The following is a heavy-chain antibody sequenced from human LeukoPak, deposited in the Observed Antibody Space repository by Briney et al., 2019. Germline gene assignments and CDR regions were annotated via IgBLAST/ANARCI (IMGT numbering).Heavy chain of an antibody. CDR1: GGTFSSYA. D-gene: IGHD2-2*01. CDR3: AARIVVVPAAISPVFDY. J-gene: IGHJ4*02. Sequence: SVKVSCTASGGTFSSYAISWVRQAPGQGLEWMGGIIPIFGTANSAQKFQGRVTITADESTSTAYMELSSLRSEDTAVYYCAARIVVVPAAISPVFDYWGQGTLVTVSS. CDR2: IIPIFGTA. V-gene: IGHV1-69*13.